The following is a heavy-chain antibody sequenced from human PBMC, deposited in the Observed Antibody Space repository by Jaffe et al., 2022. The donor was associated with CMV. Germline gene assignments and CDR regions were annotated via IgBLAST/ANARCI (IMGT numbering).Heavy chain of an antibody. J-gene: IGHJ4*02. CDR3: ARDGPVEYSSSPPTLDY. D-gene: IGHD6-6*01. V-gene: IGHV3-33*01. Sequence: QVQLVESGGGVVQPGRSLRLSCAASGFTFSSYGMHWVRQAPGKGLEWVAVIWYDGSNKYYADSVKGRFTISRDNSKNTLYLQMNSLRAEDTAVYYCARDGPVEYSSSPPTLDYWGQGTLVTVSS. CDR1: GFTFSSYG. CDR2: IWYDGSNK.